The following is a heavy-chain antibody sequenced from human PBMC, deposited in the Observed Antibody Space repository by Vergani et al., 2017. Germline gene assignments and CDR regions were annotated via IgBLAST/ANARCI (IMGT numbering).Heavy chain of an antibody. Sequence: QVQLVQSGAEVKKPGASVKVSCKASGYTFTSYYMHWVRQAPGQGLEWMGIINPSGGSTSYAQKFQGRVTMTRDTSTSTVYMELSSLRSEDTAVYYCAKGGTPLGAVTIFGVVISYFDYWGQGTLVTVSS. J-gene: IGHJ4*02. CDR1: GYTFTSYY. V-gene: IGHV1-46*01. D-gene: IGHD3-3*01. CDR3: AKGGTPLGAVTIFGVVISYFDY. CDR2: INPSGGST.